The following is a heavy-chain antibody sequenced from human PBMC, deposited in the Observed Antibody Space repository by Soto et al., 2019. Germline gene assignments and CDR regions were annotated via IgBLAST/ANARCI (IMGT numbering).Heavy chain of an antibody. J-gene: IGHJ5*02. D-gene: IGHD6-6*01. V-gene: IGHV1-3*01. Sequence: ASVKVSCKASGYSFRSYGIQWVRQAPGQSLEWMGWINVDNGDTKYSQNFQDRVTIISDTSASTVYMELSSLRTEDTAVYYCARVGLKYLRWFDPWGQGSLVTVSS. CDR3: ARVGLKYLRWFDP. CDR2: INVDNGDT. CDR1: GYSFRSYG.